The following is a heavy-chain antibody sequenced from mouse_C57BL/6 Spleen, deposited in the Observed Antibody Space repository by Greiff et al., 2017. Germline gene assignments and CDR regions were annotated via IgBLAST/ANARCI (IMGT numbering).Heavy chain of an antibody. CDR1: GYSITSGYD. J-gene: IGHJ3*01. V-gene: IGHV3-1*01. CDR3: ASGGSWFAY. Sequence: EVQLQESGPGMVKPSQSLSLTCTVTGYSITSGYDWHWIRHFPGNKLEWMGYISYSGSTNYNPSLKSRISITHDTSKSHFFLKLNTVTTEDTATYYCASGGSWFAYWGQGTLVTVSA. CDR2: ISYSGST.